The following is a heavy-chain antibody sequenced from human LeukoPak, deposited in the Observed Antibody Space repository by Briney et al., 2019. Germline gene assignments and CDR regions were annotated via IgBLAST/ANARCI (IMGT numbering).Heavy chain of an antibody. V-gene: IGHV4-59*11. Sequence: PSETLSLTCTVSGGSISSHYWSWIRQPPGKGLEWIGYIYYSGSTNYNPSLKSRVTISVDTSKNQFSLKLSSVTAADTAVYYCARDSGSYYGHFDYWGQGTLVTVSS. CDR2: IYYSGST. D-gene: IGHD1-26*01. CDR3: ARDSGSYYGHFDY. CDR1: GGSISSHY. J-gene: IGHJ4*02.